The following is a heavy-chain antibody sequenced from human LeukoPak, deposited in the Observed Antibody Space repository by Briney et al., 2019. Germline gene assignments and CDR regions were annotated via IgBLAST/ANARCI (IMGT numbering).Heavy chain of an antibody. CDR1: GFTFSTYG. CDR3: ARDASGSYYERVES. V-gene: IGHV3-30*04. D-gene: IGHD3-10*01. CDR2: ISYDGSNK. Sequence: GGSLRLSCAASGFTFSTYGIHWVRQAPGKGLEWVAVISYDGSNKDYADSVKGRFTISRDNSKNTLYLQMNSLRAEDTAVYYCARDASGSYYERVESWGQGTLVTVSS. J-gene: IGHJ4*02.